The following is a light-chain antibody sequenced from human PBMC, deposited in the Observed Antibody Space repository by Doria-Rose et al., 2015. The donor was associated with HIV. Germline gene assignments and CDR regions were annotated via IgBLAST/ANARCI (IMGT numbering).Light chain of an antibody. V-gene: IGKV1-27*01. CDR1: QDISNY. Sequence: TQSPSSLSASVGDRVTITCRASQDISNYVAWYHQKPGKIPKLLIYAAVTLRSGVPSRSSGSGSGRDFTLTITSLQPEDVATYFCQKYNSAPPTFGQGTKVEIK. CDR3: QKYNSAPPT. J-gene: IGKJ1*01. CDR2: AAV.